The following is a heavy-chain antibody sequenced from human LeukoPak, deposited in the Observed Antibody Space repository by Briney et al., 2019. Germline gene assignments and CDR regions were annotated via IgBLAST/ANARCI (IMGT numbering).Heavy chain of an antibody. Sequence: GGSLRLSCAASGFTFSSCGMHWVRQAPGEGLEWVAVIWYDGSNKYYADSVKGRFTISRDNSKHTLYLQMNSLRAEDTAVYYCATRQAPPFDYWGQGTLVTVSS. CDR1: GFTFSSCG. D-gene: IGHD1-14*01. J-gene: IGHJ4*02. CDR3: ATRQAPPFDY. CDR2: IWYDGSNK. V-gene: IGHV3-33*01.